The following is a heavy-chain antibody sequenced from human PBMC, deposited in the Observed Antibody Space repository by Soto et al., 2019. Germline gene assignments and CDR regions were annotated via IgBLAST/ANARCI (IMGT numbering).Heavy chain of an antibody. V-gene: IGHV4-39*01. CDR3: ARLDIVATILIDY. J-gene: IGHJ4*02. CDR1: GGSISSSSYY. D-gene: IGHD5-12*01. CDR2: IYYSGST. Sequence: SETLSLTCTVSGGSISSSSYYWGWIRQPPGKGLEWIGSIYYSGSTYYNPSLKSRVTISVDTSKNQFSLKLSSVTAADTAVYYCARLDIVATILIDYWGQGTLVTVSS.